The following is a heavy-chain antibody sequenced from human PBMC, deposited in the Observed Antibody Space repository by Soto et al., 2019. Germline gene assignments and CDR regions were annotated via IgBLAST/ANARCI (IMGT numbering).Heavy chain of an antibody. D-gene: IGHD6-13*01. V-gene: IGHV1-58*01. J-gene: IGHJ4*02. CDR1: GFTFTSSA. CDR3: AGESLHSSSWYRAYGDY. Sequence: QMQLVQSGPEVKKPGTSVKVSCKASGFTFTSSAVQWVRQARGQRLEWIGWIVVGSGNTNYAQKFQERVTITRDMSTSTAYMELSSLRSEDTAVYYCAGESLHSSSWYRAYGDYWGQGTLVTVSS. CDR2: IVVGSGNT.